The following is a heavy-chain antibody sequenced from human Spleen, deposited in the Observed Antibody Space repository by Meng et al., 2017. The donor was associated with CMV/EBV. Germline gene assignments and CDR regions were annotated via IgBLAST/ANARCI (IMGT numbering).Heavy chain of an antibody. V-gene: IGHV1-69*05. Sequence: SGGTCTRYAISWVRQASGQELEWMGGIIPIIGTTNYAQKYQGRVTITTDESTSTAYMKLSSLRSEDTAVYYCASQPYDFWSGYDFDYWGQGTLVTVSS. CDR1: GGTCTRYA. CDR2: IIPIIGTT. CDR3: ASQPYDFWSGYDFDY. J-gene: IGHJ4*02. D-gene: IGHD3-3*01.